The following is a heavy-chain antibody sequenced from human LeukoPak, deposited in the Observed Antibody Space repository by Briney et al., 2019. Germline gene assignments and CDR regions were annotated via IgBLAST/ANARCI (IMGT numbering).Heavy chain of an antibody. V-gene: IGHV1-46*01. Sequence: GASVKVSCKASGYTFTSYYMHWVRQAPGQGLEWMGMINPSGGSTSYAQKFQGRVTMTRDMSTSTVYMELSSLRSEDTAVYYCAREIPASGCDYWGQGTLVTVSS. CDR3: AREIPASGCDY. CDR1: GYTFTSYY. J-gene: IGHJ4*02. D-gene: IGHD6-19*01. CDR2: INPSGGST.